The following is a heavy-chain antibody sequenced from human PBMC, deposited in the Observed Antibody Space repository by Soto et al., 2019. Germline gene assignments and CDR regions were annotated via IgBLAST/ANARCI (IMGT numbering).Heavy chain of an antibody. Sequence: SENLSLTCAVYGGCFSGYYWSWIRQPPGKGLEWIGEINHSGSTNYNPSLKSRVTISVDTSKNQFSLKLSSVTAADTAVYYCARGAQLWLTVSWSVPWGQGILLSVSS. CDR3: ARGAQLWLTVSWSVP. CDR2: INHSGST. V-gene: IGHV4-34*01. J-gene: IGHJ5*02. CDR1: GGCFSGYY. D-gene: IGHD5-18*01.